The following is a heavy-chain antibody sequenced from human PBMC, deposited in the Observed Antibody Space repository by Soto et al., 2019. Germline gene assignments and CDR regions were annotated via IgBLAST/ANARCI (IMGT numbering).Heavy chain of an antibody. J-gene: IGHJ4*02. CDR2: ISYDGSNK. V-gene: IGHV3-30*03. CDR3: APRPGNYYDSSGF. Sequence: QVQLVESGGGVVQPGRSLRLSCAASGFSFSSYGMHWVRQAPGKGLEWLAVISYDGSNKYYADSVKGRFTSSRDNSKNTLYLQMNSLRAEDTAVYYCAPRPGNYYDSSGFGGQGTLVTVSS. D-gene: IGHD3-22*01. CDR1: GFSFSSYG.